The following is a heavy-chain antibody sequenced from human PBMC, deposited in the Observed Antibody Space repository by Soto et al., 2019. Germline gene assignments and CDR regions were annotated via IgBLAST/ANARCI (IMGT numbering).Heavy chain of an antibody. Sequence: GGSLRLSCAASGFTFSSYGMHWVRQAPGKGLEWMAIISYDGSDKKVVDSVRGRFTISRDNSKNTVYLQMNSLRAEDTAVYYCAKDLIAAEPGPFDYWGQGTLVTVSS. V-gene: IGHV3-30*18. CDR3: AKDLIAAEPGPFDY. CDR1: GFTFSSYG. J-gene: IGHJ4*02. D-gene: IGHD6-13*01. CDR2: ISYDGSDK.